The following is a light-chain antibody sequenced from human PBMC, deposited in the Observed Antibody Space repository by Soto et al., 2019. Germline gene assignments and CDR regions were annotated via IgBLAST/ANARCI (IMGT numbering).Light chain of an antibody. CDR1: QSVTTS. Sequence: EIVLTQSPATLSLSPGERATLSCRASQSVTTSLSWYQQKPGQAPGLLIYDASNRATDIPARFSGSGSGTHFTLTIRSLEPEDFAVYYCQHRGIWPHTFGQGTKLEIQ. CDR2: DAS. V-gene: IGKV3-11*01. CDR3: QHRGIWPHT. J-gene: IGKJ2*01.